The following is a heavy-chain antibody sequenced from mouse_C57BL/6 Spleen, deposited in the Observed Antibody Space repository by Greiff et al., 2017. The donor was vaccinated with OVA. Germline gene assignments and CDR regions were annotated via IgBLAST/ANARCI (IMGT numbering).Heavy chain of an antibody. Sequence: QVQLQQPGAELVRPGSSVKLSCKASGYTFTSYWMHWVKQRPIQGLEWIGNIDPSDSETHYNQKFKDKATLTVDKSSSTAYMQLSSLTSEDSAVYYCARSYYGNYPYAMDYWGQGTSVTVSS. V-gene: IGHV1-52*01. CDR3: ARSYYGNYPYAMDY. D-gene: IGHD2-10*01. CDR2: IDPSDSET. CDR1: GYTFTSYW. J-gene: IGHJ4*01.